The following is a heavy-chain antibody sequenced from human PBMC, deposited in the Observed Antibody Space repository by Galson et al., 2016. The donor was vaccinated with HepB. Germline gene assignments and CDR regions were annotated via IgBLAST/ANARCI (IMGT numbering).Heavy chain of an antibody. CDR2: ISYDGSNK. CDR1: GFTSSIYA. CDR3: GRGPRALTVAATGANLDN. V-gene: IGHV3-30*04. D-gene: IGHD4/OR15-4a*01. Sequence: SLRLSCAASGFTSSIYAMHWVRQAPGKGLGWVAVISYDGSNKYYADSVKGRFTISRDNSMDTLYLQMNSLRPDDTAVYYCGRGPRALTVAATGANLDNWGQGTLVTVSS. J-gene: IGHJ4*02.